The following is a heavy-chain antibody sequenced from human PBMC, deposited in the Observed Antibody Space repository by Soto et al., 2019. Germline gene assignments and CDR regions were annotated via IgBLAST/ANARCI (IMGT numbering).Heavy chain of an antibody. CDR3: PRGSRLRGRGSDYEDYYHYGMDV. CDR2: INPNSGGT. V-gene: IGHV1-2*04. J-gene: IGHJ6*02. D-gene: IGHD1-26*01. CDR1: GYTFTGYY. Sequence: ASVKVSCKASGYTFTGYYMHWVRQAPGQGLEWMGWINPNSGGTNYAQKFQGWVTLTRDTSISTAYMELSRLRSENTAVYYCPRGSRLRGRGSDYEDYYHYGMDVWGQGTMVTVSS.